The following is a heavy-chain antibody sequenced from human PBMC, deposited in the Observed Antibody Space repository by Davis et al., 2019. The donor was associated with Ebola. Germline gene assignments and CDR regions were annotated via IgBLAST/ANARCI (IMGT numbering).Heavy chain of an antibody. CDR2: TRNKANSYTT. CDR3: ARAPVGYCSGGSCFYTFGMDV. D-gene: IGHD2-15*01. J-gene: IGHJ6*01. V-gene: IGHV3-72*01. CDR1: GFTFSNAW. Sequence: GGSLRLSCAASGFTFSNAWMSWVRQAPGKGLEWVGRTRNKANSYTTEYAASVKGRFTISRDDSKNSLYLQMNSLKTEDTAVYYCARAPVGYCSGGSCFYTFGMDVWG.